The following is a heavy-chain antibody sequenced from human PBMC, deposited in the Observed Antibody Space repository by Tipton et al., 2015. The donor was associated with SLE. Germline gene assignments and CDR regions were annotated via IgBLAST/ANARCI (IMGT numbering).Heavy chain of an antibody. CDR3: ARVARRIAARPDSEYFQH. CDR1: GYTFTGYY. Sequence: QSGAEVKKPGASVKVSCKASGYTFTGYYMHWVRQAPGQGLEWMGWINPNSGGTNYAQKSQGRVTMTRDTSISTAYMELSRLRSDDTAVYYCARVARRIAARPDSEYFQHWGQGTLVTVSS. J-gene: IGHJ1*01. D-gene: IGHD6-6*01. CDR2: INPNSGGT. V-gene: IGHV1-2*02.